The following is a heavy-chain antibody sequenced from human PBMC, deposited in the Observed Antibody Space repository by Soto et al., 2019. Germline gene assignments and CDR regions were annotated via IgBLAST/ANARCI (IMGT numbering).Heavy chain of an antibody. CDR1: GGSISSYY. Sequence: PTETLSVTCTVSGGSISSYYWSWIRQPPGKGLEWILDIYYSGSTNYKPSLKSRVTISVDTSKNQFSLKLSSVTAPDTAVYYCARDPPSKGIPVAGYQSXWGQGTMVTVSX. J-gene: IGHJ4*02. CDR2: IYYSGST. CDR3: ARDPPSKGIPVAGYQSX. V-gene: IGHV4-59*01. D-gene: IGHD1-20*01.